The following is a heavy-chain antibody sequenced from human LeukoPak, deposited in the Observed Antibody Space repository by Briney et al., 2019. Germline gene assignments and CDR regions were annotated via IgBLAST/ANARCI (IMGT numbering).Heavy chain of an antibody. CDR2: ISAYNGNT. CDR3: ARGVLYYDFWSAWRGRENYGMDV. J-gene: IGHJ6*02. Sequence: GASVKVSCKASGYTFTSYGISWVRQAPGQGLEWMGWISAYNGNTNYAQKLQGRDTMTTDTSTSTAYMELRSLRSDDTAVYYCARGVLYYDFWSAWRGRENYGMDVWGQGTTVTVSS. V-gene: IGHV1-18*01. CDR1: GYTFTSYG. D-gene: IGHD3-3*01.